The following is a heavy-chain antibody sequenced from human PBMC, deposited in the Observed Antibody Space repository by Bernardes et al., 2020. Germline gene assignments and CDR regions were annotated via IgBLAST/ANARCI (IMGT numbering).Heavy chain of an antibody. CDR3: AREGETEWVARPRRYFDL. CDR1: GFTFSSYS. Sequence: GGSLRLSCAASGFTFSSYSMNWVRQAPGKGLEWVSYISSSSSTIYYADSVKGRFTISRDNAKNSLYLQMNSLRDEDTAVYYCAREGETEWVARPRRYFDLWGRGTLVTVSS. V-gene: IGHV3-48*02. D-gene: IGHD3-3*01. CDR2: ISSSSSTI. J-gene: IGHJ2*01.